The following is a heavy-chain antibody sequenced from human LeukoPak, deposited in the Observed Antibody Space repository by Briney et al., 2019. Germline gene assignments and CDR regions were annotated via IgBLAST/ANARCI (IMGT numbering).Heavy chain of an antibody. Sequence: VASVKVSCKASGYTFTSYGISWVRQAPGQGLEWMGWISAYNGNTNYAQKLQGRVTMTTDTSTSTAYMELRSLRSEDTAVYYCARGFMVRGVTSTFDYWGQGTLVTVSS. V-gene: IGHV1-18*01. D-gene: IGHD3-10*01. CDR3: ARGFMVRGVTSTFDY. CDR2: ISAYNGNT. CDR1: GYTFTSYG. J-gene: IGHJ4*02.